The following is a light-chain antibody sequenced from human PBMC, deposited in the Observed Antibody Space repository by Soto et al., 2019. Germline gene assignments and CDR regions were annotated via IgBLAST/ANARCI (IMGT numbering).Light chain of an antibody. CDR2: GAS. V-gene: IGKV3-15*01. CDR1: QSVSSR. J-gene: IGKJ1*01. Sequence: EILLTQSPCTLSASAGDRATISCRASQSVSSRLAWYQQNPGQAPRLLIYGASTRATDVPARFSGGGSETEFTLTISSLQSEDFAVYFCQQYNIWPLWTFGQGTKVDIK. CDR3: QQYNIWPLWT.